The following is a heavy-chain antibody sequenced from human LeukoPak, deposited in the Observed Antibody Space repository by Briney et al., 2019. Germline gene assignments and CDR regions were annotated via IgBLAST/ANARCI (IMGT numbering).Heavy chain of an antibody. CDR2: IYYSGNT. D-gene: IGHD3-3*01. V-gene: IGHV4-39*07. CDR3: ARDFWSDYSYFDY. CDR1: GGSISSSNYY. J-gene: IGHJ4*02. Sequence: SETLSLTCTVSGGSISSSNYYWGWIRQPPGKGLEWIGTIYYSGNTYYNPSLKSRVTISVDTSKSQFSLKLSSVTAADTAVYYCARDFWSDYSYFDYWGQGTLVTVSS.